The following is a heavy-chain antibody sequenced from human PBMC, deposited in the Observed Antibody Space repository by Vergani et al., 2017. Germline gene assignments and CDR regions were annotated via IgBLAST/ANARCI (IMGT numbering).Heavy chain of an antibody. CDR3: ARGCTSSIYDY. CDR2: IYTSGST. Sequence: QVQLQESGPGLVKPSETLSLTCTVSGGSISSYYWCWIRQPAGKGLEWIWRIYTSGSTNYNPSLKSRVTMSVATSKNQFSLKLSSVTAADTAVYSCARGCTSSIYDYWGQGTLVTVSS. CDR1: GGSISSYY. V-gene: IGHV4-4*07. D-gene: IGHD3-3*02. J-gene: IGHJ4*02.